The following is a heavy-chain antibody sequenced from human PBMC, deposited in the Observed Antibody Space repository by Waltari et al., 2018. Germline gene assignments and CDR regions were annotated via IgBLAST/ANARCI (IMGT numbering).Heavy chain of an antibody. CDR1: GLTFNNYA. CDR3: AKGKGCSGGSCYNYYIDV. Sequence: EVQLLESGGGLVQPGGSLRLPCAAFGLTFNNYAMSWVRQAPGKRLEWFSHINSGGSPYHADSVKGRFAISQYNSKNTLYLLMNSLRAKDTAVYYCAKGKGCSGGSCYNYYIDVWGKGTTVTVSS. J-gene: IGHJ6*03. V-gene: IGHV3-23*03. D-gene: IGHD2-15*01. CDR2: INSGGSP.